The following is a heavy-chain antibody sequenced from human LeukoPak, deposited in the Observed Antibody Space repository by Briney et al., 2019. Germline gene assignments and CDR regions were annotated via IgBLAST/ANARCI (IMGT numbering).Heavy chain of an antibody. CDR1: GFTFSSYS. CDR3: AKASNYDFWSGYPDYYFDY. D-gene: IGHD3-3*01. Sequence: GGSLRLSCAASGFTFSSYSMNWVRQAPGKGLEWVSSISSSSSYIYYADSVKGRFTISRDNSKNTLYLQMNSLRAEDTAIYYCAKASNYDFWSGYPDYYFDYWGQGTLVTVSS. J-gene: IGHJ4*02. CDR2: ISSSSSYI. V-gene: IGHV3-21*04.